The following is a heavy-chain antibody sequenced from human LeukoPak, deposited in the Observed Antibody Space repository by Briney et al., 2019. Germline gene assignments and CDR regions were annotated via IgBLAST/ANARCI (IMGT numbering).Heavy chain of an antibody. V-gene: IGHV1-8*01. CDR3: ATAYSSSWYDVHY. CDR2: MNPNSGNT. D-gene: IGHD6-13*01. Sequence: ASVKVSCKASGYTFTSYDINWVRQATGQGLEWMGWMNPNSGNTGYAQKFQGRVTMTRNTSISTAYMDLSSLRSEDTAVYYCATAYSSSWYDVHYWGQGTLVTVSS. J-gene: IGHJ4*02. CDR1: GYTFTSYD.